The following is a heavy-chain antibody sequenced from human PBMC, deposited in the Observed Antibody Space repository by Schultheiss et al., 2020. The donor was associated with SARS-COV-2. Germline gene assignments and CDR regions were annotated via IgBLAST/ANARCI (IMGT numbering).Heavy chain of an antibody. CDR1: GGTFTSYY. Sequence: ASVKVSCKASGGTFTSYYMHWVRQAPGQGLEWMGIINPSGGSTSYAQKFQGRVTMTRNTSISTAYMELSSLSSVTAADTAVYYCARNRDQGFDSWGQGTLVTVSS. CDR3: ARNRDQGFDS. J-gene: IGHJ4*02. V-gene: IGHV1-46*01. CDR2: INPSGGST.